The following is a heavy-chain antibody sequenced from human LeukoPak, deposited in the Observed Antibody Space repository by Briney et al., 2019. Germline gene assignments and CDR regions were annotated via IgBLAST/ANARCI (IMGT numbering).Heavy chain of an antibody. V-gene: IGHV3-74*01. Sequence: GGSLRLSCVASGFTFRTYWMHWVRQVPGKGPVWLSRINPDGSSTTYADSVKGRFTISRDNAKNMLYLQIDSLRVEDTAIYYCARDTSDWLLFTPFDYWGQGTLVTVSS. D-gene: IGHD3-9*01. CDR1: GFTFRTYW. J-gene: IGHJ4*02. CDR3: ARDTSDWLLFTPFDY. CDR2: INPDGSST.